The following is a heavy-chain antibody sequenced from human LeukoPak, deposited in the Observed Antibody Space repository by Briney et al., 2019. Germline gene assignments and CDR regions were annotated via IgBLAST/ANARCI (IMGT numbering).Heavy chain of an antibody. V-gene: IGHV3-21*01. CDR2: ISSGSSYI. CDR3: ARYCSSSRCLYYYHMDV. D-gene: IGHD2-2*01. CDR1: GFTFSTYS. Sequence: GRSLRPSCAATGFTFSTYSMNWVRQAPGKGLEWVSSISSGSSYIYYADSVKGRFTISRDDAKNSLYLQMNILRAEDTAVYYCARYCSSSRCLYYYHMDVWGQGTAVTVSS. J-gene: IGHJ6*03.